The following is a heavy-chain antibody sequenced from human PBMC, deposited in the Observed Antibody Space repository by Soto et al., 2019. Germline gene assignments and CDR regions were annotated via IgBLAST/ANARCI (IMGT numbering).Heavy chain of an antibody. D-gene: IGHD3-10*01. CDR2: IWYDGSNK. V-gene: IGHV3-33*01. Sequence: GGSLRLSCAASGFTFSSYGMHWVRQAPGKGLEWVAVIWYDGSNKYYADSVKGRFTISRDNSKNTLYLQMNSLRAEDTAVYYCARDRRENYGSGIFDYWGQGTLVTVSS. J-gene: IGHJ4*02. CDR3: ARDRRENYGSGIFDY. CDR1: GFTFSSYG.